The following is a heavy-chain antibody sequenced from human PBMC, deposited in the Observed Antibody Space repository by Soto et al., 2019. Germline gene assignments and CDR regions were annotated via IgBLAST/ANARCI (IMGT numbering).Heavy chain of an antibody. CDR1: GFTFSSHG. Sequence: QVELVESGGGVVQPGRSLRLSCVASGFTFSSHGMHWVRQAPGKGLEWVAVISEDGNNKYYGDSVKGRFTISRDNSKNTLYLQMNSLRVEDTAVYYCAKDRSENFWVYYYAMDVWGQGTAVTVSS. D-gene: IGHD6-19*01. CDR3: AKDRSENFWVYYYAMDV. V-gene: IGHV3-30*18. CDR2: ISEDGNNK. J-gene: IGHJ6*02.